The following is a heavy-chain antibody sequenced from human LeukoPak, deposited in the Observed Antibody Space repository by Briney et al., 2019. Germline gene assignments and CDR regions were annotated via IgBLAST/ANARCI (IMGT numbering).Heavy chain of an antibody. V-gene: IGHV3-11*04. J-gene: IGHJ4*02. D-gene: IGHD3-22*01. CDR2: ISSSGSTI. CDR3: ARADSSGYYYQPTYYFDY. CDR1: GFTFSDYY. Sequence: GGSLRLSCAASGFTFSDYYMSWIRQAPGKGLEWVSYISSSGSTIYYADSVKGRFTISRDNAKNSLYLQMNSLRVEDTAVYYCARADSSGYYYQPTYYFDYWGQGTLVTVSS.